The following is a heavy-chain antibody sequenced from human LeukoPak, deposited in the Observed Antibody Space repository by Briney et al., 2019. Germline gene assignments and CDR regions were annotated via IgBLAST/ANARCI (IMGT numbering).Heavy chain of an antibody. CDR2: IIPIFGTA. Sequence: SVKVSCKASGGTFSSYAISWVRQAPGQGLEWMGGIIPIFGTANYAQKFQGRVTITADESTSTAYMELSSLRSEDTAVYYCARGWVGYYDSSPPRMDVWGQGTTVTVSS. V-gene: IGHV1-69*13. CDR1: GGTFSSYA. D-gene: IGHD3-22*01. J-gene: IGHJ6*02. CDR3: ARGWVGYYDSSPPRMDV.